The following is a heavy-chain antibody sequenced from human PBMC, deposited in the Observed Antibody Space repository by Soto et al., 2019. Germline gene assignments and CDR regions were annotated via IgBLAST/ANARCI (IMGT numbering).Heavy chain of an antibody. CDR3: ARSYSSSWYPWFDP. CDR1: GYTFTSYD. CDR2: MNPNSGNT. Sequence: ASVKVSCKASGYTFTSYDINWVRQATGQGLEWMGWMNPNSGNTGYAQKFQGRVTMTRNTSISTAYMELSSLRSEDTAVYYCARSYSSSWYPWFDPWGQGTLVTVSS. J-gene: IGHJ5*02. D-gene: IGHD6-13*01. V-gene: IGHV1-8*01.